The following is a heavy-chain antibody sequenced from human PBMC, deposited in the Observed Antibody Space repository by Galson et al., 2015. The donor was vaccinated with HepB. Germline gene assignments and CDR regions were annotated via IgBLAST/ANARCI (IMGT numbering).Heavy chain of an antibody. CDR3: ARDEGYYYDSSGPWYFDL. CDR1: GDSVSSNSAA. D-gene: IGHD3-22*01. CDR2: TYYRSKWYN. J-gene: IGHJ2*01. V-gene: IGHV6-1*01. Sequence: ISGDSVSSNSAAWNWIRQSPSRGLEWLGRTYYRSKWYNDYAVSVKSRITINPDTSKNQFSLQLNSVTPEDTAVYYCARDEGYYYDSSGPWYFDLWGRGTLVTVSS.